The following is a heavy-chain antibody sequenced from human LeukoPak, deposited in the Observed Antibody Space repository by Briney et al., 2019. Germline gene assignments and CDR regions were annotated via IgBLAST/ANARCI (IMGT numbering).Heavy chain of an antibody. CDR3: AREGAYCSSTSCHLQNWFDP. Sequence: GGSLRLSCEASGFTFSSYSINWVRQAPGKGLEWVSSISSGSSYIYYADSVKGRFTISRDNAKNSLFLQMNSLRAEDTAVYYCAREGAYCSSTSCHLQNWFDPWGQGTLVTVSS. J-gene: IGHJ5*02. CDR1: GFTFSSYS. CDR2: ISSGSSYI. V-gene: IGHV3-21*04. D-gene: IGHD2-2*01.